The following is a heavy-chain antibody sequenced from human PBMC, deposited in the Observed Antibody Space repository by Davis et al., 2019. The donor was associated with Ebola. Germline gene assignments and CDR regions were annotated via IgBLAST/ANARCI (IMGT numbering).Heavy chain of an antibody. J-gene: IGHJ3*02. CDR2: INPNDGRT. V-gene: IGHV1-46*03. CDR3: TTPGGQDSGYDVFDI. D-gene: IGHD5-12*01. CDR1: GCTLTNSA. Sequence: ASVKVSCKTSGCTLTNSAISWVRQAPGQGLEWMGMINPNDGRTIYAQKFQGRVTVTRDTSTTTVYMDLSSLRSEDTALYYCTTPGGQDSGYDVFDIWGQGTMVTVSS.